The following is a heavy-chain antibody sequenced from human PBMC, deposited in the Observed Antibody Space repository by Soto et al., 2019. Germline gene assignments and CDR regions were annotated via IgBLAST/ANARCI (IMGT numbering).Heavy chain of an antibody. CDR2: IYPGDSDT. CDR3: ARSQTGAGKERQMVDYGMDV. J-gene: IGHJ6*02. Sequence: PGESLKISCQGSGYSFTSYWIGWVRQMPGKGLEWMGIIYPGDSDTRYSPSFQGQVTISADKSISTAYLQWSSLKASDAAMYYCARSQTGAGKERQMVDYGMDVWGQGTTVTVSS. V-gene: IGHV5-51*01. CDR1: GYSFTSYW. D-gene: IGHD6-19*01.